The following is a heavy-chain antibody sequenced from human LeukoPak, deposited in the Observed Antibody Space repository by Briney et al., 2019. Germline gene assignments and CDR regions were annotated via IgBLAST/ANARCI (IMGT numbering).Heavy chain of an antibody. CDR3: ARVEDTAMVPDY. Sequence: PSETLSLTCTVSGGSISSGDYYWSWIRQPPGKGLEWIGYIYYSGSTYYNPSLKSRVTISVGTSKNQFSLKLSSVTAADTAVYYCARVEDTAMVPDYWGQGTLVTVSS. D-gene: IGHD5-18*01. CDR1: GGSISSGDYY. V-gene: IGHV4-30-4*01. J-gene: IGHJ4*02. CDR2: IYYSGST.